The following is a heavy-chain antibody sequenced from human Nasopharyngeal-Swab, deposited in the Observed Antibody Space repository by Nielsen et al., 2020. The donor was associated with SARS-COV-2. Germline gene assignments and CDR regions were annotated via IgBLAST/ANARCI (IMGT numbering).Heavy chain of an antibody. V-gene: IGHV1-24*01. CDR1: GYTLTELS. J-gene: IGHJ5*02. CDR2: FDPEDGET. CDR3: ATMTGVYDYVWGPRGWFDP. D-gene: IGHD3-16*01. Sequence: ASVKVSCKVSGYTLTELSMHWVRQAPGKGLEWMGGFDPEDGETIYAQKFQGRVTMTEDTSTDTAYMELGSLRSEDTAVYYCATMTGVYDYVWGPRGWFDPWGQGTLVTVSS.